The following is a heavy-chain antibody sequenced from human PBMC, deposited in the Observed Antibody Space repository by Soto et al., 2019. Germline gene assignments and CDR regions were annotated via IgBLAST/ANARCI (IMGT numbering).Heavy chain of an antibody. CDR1: GGSISSYY. CDR2: IYYSGST. D-gene: IGHD5-12*01. J-gene: IGHJ4*02. CDR3: ARAGGWLRPPYYFDY. Sequence: SETLSLTCTVSGGSISSYYWSWIRQPPGKGLEWIGYIYYSGSTNYNPSLKSRVTISVDTSKNQFSLKLSSVTAADTAVYYCARAGGWLRPPYYFDYWGQGTLVTVSS. V-gene: IGHV4-59*01.